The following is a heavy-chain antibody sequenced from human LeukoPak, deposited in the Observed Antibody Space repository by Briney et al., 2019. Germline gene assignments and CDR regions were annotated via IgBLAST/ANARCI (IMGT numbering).Heavy chain of an antibody. CDR3: ARDLWNFYDDSGYNRDFDS. CDR1: TSR. J-gene: IGHJ5*01. Sequence: ASVKVSCKATSRIGWVREAPGQGLEWMGWIGTYGGDTYYAQKFQGRITVTTDTSTSTVYMELRNLRSDDTAVYYCARDLWNFYDDSGYNRDFDSWGQGTLVTVSS. CDR2: IGTYGGDT. V-gene: IGHV1-18*01. D-gene: IGHD3-22*01.